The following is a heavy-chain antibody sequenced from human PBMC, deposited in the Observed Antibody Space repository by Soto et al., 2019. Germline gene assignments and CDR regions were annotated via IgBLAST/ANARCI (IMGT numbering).Heavy chain of an antibody. J-gene: IGHJ5*01. V-gene: IGHV1-8*01. CDR1: GYTFATYD. Sequence: QVQLVQSGAEVKTPGASVKVSCKASGYTFATYDINWVRQAPGQGLEWMGWMNPNSGNTGYAQKFQGRLTMTRDTALSVAHMELSSLRNEEPAVYYCARSDGYNFNWLDSWGQGTLFTVSA. CDR3: ARSDGYNFNWLDS. CDR2: MNPNSGNT. D-gene: IGHD2-21*01.